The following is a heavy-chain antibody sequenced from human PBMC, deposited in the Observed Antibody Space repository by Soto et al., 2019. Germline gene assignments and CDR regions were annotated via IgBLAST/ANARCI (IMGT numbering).Heavy chain of an antibody. CDR3: ARGLSGGSYYGGSAFDI. CDR2: IKQDGSEK. CDR1: GFTFSSYW. J-gene: IGHJ3*02. D-gene: IGHD1-26*01. Sequence: GSLRLSCAASGFTFSSYWMSWVRQAPGKGLEWVANIKQDGSEKYYVDSVKGRFTISRDNAKNSLYLQMNSLRAEDTAVYYCARGLSGGSYYGGSAFDIWGQGTMVTVSS. V-gene: IGHV3-7*03.